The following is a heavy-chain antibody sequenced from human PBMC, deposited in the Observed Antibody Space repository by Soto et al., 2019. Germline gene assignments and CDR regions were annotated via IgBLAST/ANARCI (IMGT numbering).Heavy chain of an antibody. D-gene: IGHD2-21*02. J-gene: IGHJ5*02. CDR3: AKDRVTFNWFDP. Sequence: EVQLLESGGGLVQPGGSLRLSCAASGFTFSSYAMSWVRQAPGKGLEWVSAISGSGGSTYYAASVKGRFTISRDNSKNTLYLQMTSLRAEDTAVYYCAKDRVTFNWFDPWGQRTLVTVSS. CDR1: GFTFSSYA. V-gene: IGHV3-23*01. CDR2: ISGSGGST.